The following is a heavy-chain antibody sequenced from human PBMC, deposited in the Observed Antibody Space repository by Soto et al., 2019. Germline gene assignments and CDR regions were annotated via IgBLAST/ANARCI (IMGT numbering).Heavy chain of an antibody. CDR2: IYTSGST. D-gene: IGHD1-7*01. CDR1: GGSISSYY. CDR3: ARGQVTGTSDAFDI. Sequence: SETLSLTCTVSGGSISSYYWSWIRQPAGKGLEWIGRIYTSGSTNYNPSLKSRVTMSVDTSKNQFSLKLSSVTAADTAVYYCARGQVTGTSDAFDIWGQGTMVTV. J-gene: IGHJ3*02. V-gene: IGHV4-4*07.